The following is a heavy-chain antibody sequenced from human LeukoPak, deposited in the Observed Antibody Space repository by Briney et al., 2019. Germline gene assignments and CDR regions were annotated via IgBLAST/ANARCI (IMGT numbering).Heavy chain of an antibody. CDR1: GGTFSSYA. CDR3: ASATFYDSSGYPRLDY. V-gene: IGHV1-69*13. Sequence: ASVKVSCKASGGTFSSYAISWVRQAPGQGLEWMGGIIPIFGTANYAQKFRGRVTITADESTSTAYMELSSLRSEDTAVYYCASATFYDSSGYPRLDYWGQGTLVTVSS. J-gene: IGHJ4*02. CDR2: IIPIFGTA. D-gene: IGHD3-22*01.